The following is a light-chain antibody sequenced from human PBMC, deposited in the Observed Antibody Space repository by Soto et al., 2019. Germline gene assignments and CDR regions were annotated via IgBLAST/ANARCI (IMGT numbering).Light chain of an antibody. J-gene: IGKJ5*01. CDR1: QSVRSN. V-gene: IGKV3D-15*01. Sequence: EIPVTQSPATLSVSPGERATLSCRASQSVRSNLAWYQQKPGQAPRIVIYGASTRASGVPARFSGSGSGTEFTLTISSVQSEDFAVYYCQQRSNWLTFGQGARLEIK. CDR2: GAS. CDR3: QQRSNWLT.